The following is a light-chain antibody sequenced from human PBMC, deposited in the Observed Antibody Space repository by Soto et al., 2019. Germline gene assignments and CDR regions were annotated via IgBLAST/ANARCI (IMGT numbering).Light chain of an antibody. J-gene: IGKJ3*01. CDR2: AAS. CDR3: QQSYSTPRT. CDR1: QSISSY. Sequence: IRMTQSPSSFSASTGDRVTITCRASQSISSYLNWYQQKPGKAPKLLIYAASSLQSGVPSRFSGSGSGTDFTLTISSLQPEDFATYYCQQSYSTPRTFGPGTKVDIK. V-gene: IGKV1-39*01.